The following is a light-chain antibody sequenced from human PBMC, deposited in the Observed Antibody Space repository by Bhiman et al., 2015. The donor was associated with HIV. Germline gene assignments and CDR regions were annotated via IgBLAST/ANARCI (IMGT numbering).Light chain of an antibody. CDR2: KI. CDR3: GTWDRSLSAGGV. J-gene: IGLJ1*01. Sequence: QSVLTQPPSVSAAPRTEGHHLLLWRQLQHWELLCILVPATPRNSPPNSSSMKIISDPSGIPDRFSASKSGTSATLGITGLQTGDEGDYYCGTWDRSLSAGGVFGTGTKVTVL. V-gene: IGLV1-51*02. CDR1: LQHWELL.